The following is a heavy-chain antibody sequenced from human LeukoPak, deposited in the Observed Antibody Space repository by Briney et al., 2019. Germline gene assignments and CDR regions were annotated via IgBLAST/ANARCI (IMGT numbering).Heavy chain of an antibody. CDR3: ARGGSGYYDSSGYFRGSTTVYFFDY. J-gene: IGHJ4*02. Sequence: SETLSLTCAVYGGSFSGFYWNWIRQPPGKGLEWIGEINHSGGTNYNPSLKRRVTISVDTSKNQFSLNLSSVTAADTAVYFCARGGSGYYDSSGYFRGSTTVYFFDYWGQGSLVTVSS. D-gene: IGHD3-22*01. CDR2: INHSGGT. V-gene: IGHV4-34*01. CDR1: GGSFSGFY.